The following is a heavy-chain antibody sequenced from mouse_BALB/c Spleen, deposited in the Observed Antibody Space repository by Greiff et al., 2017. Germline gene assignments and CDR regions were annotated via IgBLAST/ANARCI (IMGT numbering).Heavy chain of an antibody. CDR2: IYPGDGDT. D-gene: IGHD2-3*01. CDR1: GYAFSSSW. V-gene: IGHV1-82*01. Sequence: VQLQQSGPELVKPGASVKISCKASGYAFSSSWMNWVKQRPGQGLEWIGRIYPGDGDTNYNGKFKGKATLTADKSSSTAYMQLSSLTSVDSAVYFCASNDLYYYAMDYWGQGTSVTVSS. J-gene: IGHJ4*01. CDR3: ASNDLYYYAMDY.